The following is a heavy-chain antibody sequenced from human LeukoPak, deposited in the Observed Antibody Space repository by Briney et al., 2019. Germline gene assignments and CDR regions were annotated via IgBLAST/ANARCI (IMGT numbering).Heavy chain of an antibody. D-gene: IGHD3/OR15-3a*01. CDR1: GYTFTGYF. CDR2: INPNSGGH. CDR3: ARTGMGGFYYYYYMDV. J-gene: IGHJ6*03. Sequence: ASVKVSCRATGYTFTGYFIHWVRQATGQGLEWMGWINPNSGGHNYPRKFPCRVTMTKDTSISTAYMELSSLRSDDTAVYYCARTGMGGFYYYYYMDVWGKGTTVTVSS. V-gene: IGHV1-2*02.